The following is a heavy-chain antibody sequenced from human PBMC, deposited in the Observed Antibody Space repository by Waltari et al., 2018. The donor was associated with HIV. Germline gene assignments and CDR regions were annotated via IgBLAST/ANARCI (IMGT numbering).Heavy chain of an antibody. Sequence: EVQLVESGGGLVKPGGSLRLSCAASGFPFRSYSMNWVRQAPGKGLEWVSSISSSSSYIYYADSVKGRFTISRDNAKNSLYLQMNSLRAEDTAVYYCAREHPPKAAYDYWGQGTLVTVSS. D-gene: IGHD2-15*01. CDR3: AREHPPKAAYDY. V-gene: IGHV3-21*01. CDR1: GFPFRSYS. CDR2: ISSSSSYI. J-gene: IGHJ4*02.